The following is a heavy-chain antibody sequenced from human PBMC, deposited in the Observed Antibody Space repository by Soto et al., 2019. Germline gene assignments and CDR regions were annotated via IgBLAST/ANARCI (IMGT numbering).Heavy chain of an antibody. J-gene: IGHJ5*02. CDR1: GRSISESNSY. CDR3: ARPEGGYGSGYSWFDP. D-gene: IGHD5-12*01. Sequence: QLQLQESGPGLVKPSETLSLTCSVSGRSISESNSYWGWIRQPPGEGLEWIGTIHHTGSTYYNPSLKSRVIISLDTSKNQFPLKLSSVTAADTALYYCARPEGGYGSGYSWFDPWGQGTRVTVSS. CDR2: IHHTGST. V-gene: IGHV4-39*01.